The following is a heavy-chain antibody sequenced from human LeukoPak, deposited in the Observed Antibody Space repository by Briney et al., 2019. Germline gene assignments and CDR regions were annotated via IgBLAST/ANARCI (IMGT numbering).Heavy chain of an antibody. CDR3: ARVFKDGYRWGGTFDI. CDR1: GFTVNDYY. CDR2: TSSGSTTI. Sequence: AGYLRRSSAASGFTVNDYYMSWIRQAPGKGLECVSHTSSGSTTIEYADSVKGRFTVSRDNAKNSLFLQMNSLGAGDTAVYYCARVFKDGYRWGGTFDIWGQGTMLTVSS. D-gene: IGHD5-24*01. J-gene: IGHJ3*02. V-gene: IGHV3-11*01.